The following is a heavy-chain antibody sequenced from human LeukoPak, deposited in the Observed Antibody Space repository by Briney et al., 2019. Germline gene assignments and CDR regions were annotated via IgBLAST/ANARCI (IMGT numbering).Heavy chain of an antibody. D-gene: IGHD6-19*01. CDR3: ALRAGYSSGSDY. V-gene: IGHV3-74*01. CDR2: IDSDGSRA. CDR1: GFTFSSYW. J-gene: IGHJ4*02. Sequence: LGGSLRLSCVASGFTFSSYWMLWVRQAPGKGLVWVSRIDSDGSRATYADPVKGRFIISRDNAKNTLHLQMNSLTDEDTAVYYCALRAGYSSGSDYWGQGIPVTVSS.